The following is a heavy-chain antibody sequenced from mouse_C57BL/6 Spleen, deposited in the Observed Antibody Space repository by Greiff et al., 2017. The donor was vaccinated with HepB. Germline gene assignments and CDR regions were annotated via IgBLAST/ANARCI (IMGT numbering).Heavy chain of an antibody. Sequence: QVQLQQPGTELVKPGASVKLSCKASGYTFTSYWMHWVKQRPGQGLEWIGNINPSNGGTNYNEKFKSKATLTVDKSSSTAYMQLSSLTSEDSAVYYGARSRWLLTYYFDYWGQGTTLTVSS. V-gene: IGHV1-53*01. J-gene: IGHJ2*01. D-gene: IGHD2-3*01. CDR2: INPSNGGT. CDR1: GYTFTSYW. CDR3: ARSRWLLTYYFDY.